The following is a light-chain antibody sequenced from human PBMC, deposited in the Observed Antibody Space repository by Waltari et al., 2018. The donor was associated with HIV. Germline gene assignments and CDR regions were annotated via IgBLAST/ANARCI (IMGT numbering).Light chain of an antibody. Sequence: SVLTQPPSASGTPGQRVTISCSGSSSNIGSNTVNWYQQRPGTAPKLLIYSNNQRPSGVADRFSGSKSGTSASLAISGLQSEDEADYYCAAWDDSLNGVVFGGGTKLTVL. V-gene: IGLV1-44*01. CDR3: AAWDDSLNGVV. J-gene: IGLJ2*01. CDR1: SSNIGSNT. CDR2: SNN.